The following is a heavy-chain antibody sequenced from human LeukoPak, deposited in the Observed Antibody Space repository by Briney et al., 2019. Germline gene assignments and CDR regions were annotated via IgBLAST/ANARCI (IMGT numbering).Heavy chain of an antibody. Sequence: PGGSLRLSCAASGFTFSSYGMHWVRQAPGKGLEWVAVISYDGSNKYYADSVKGRFTISRDNSKNTLYLQMNSLRAEDTAVYYCAKSYDYVWGSYCDYWGQGTLVTVSS. V-gene: IGHV3-30*18. D-gene: IGHD3-16*01. CDR1: GFTFSSYG. CDR2: ISYDGSNK. J-gene: IGHJ4*02. CDR3: AKSYDYVWGSYCDY.